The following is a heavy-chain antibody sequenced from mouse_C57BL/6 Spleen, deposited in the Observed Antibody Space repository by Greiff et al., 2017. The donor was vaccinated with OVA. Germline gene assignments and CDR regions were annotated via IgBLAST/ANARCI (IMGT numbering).Heavy chain of an antibody. J-gene: IGHJ3*01. CDR3: ARDYGCSYGYTY. Sequence: VKLQESGAELVRPGTSVKVSCKASGYAFTNYLIAWVKQRPGQGLEWIGVINPGSGGTNYHEKFKGKATLTADKTSSTDYMQLSSLTSEDSADYLCARDYGCSYGYTYWGQGTLVTVSA. V-gene: IGHV1-54*01. CDR1: GYAFTNYL. CDR2: INPGSGGT. D-gene: IGHD1-1*01.